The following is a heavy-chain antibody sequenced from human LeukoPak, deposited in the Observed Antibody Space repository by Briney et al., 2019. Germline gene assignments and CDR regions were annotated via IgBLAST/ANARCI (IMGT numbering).Heavy chain of an antibody. CDR2: ISGSGGST. J-gene: IGHJ4*02. Sequence: GGSLRLSCAASGFTFSSYAMSWVRQAPGKGLEWVSAISGSGGSTYYADSVKGRFTISRDNSKNTLYLQMSSLRAEDTAVYYCAKGVSSGYSFGYFDYWGQGTLVTVSS. V-gene: IGHV3-23*01. CDR1: GFTFSSYA. D-gene: IGHD3-22*01. CDR3: AKGVSSGYSFGYFDY.